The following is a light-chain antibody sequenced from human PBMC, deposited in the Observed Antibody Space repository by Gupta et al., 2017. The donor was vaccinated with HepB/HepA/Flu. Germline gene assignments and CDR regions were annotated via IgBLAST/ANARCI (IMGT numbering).Light chain of an antibody. Sequence: EIVMTQSPATLSVSPGERATLSCRASQSVRINLGWYQQIPGQPPRLLIYGASTRASGIPDRFSGSGSGTEVTLTISSRQSEDFAGYYCQQYDDWSPLSFGGGTKVAIK. CDR2: GAS. J-gene: IGKJ4*01. CDR1: QSVRIN. CDR3: QQYDDWSPLS. V-gene: IGKV3-15*01.